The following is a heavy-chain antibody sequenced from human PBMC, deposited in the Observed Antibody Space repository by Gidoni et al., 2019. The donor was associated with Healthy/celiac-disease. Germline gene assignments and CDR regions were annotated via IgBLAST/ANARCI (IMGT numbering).Heavy chain of an antibody. D-gene: IGHD6-13*01. CDR3: ASSGAAAGPFDY. J-gene: IGHJ4*02. CDR1: GFPFSAYY. Sequence: QVQLVESGGGLVKPGGSLRLSCAASGFPFSAYYMSWIRQAPGKGLEWVSYISSSSSYTNYADSVKGRFTISRDNAKNSLYLQMNSLRAEDTAVYYCASSGAAAGPFDYWGQGTLVTVSS. V-gene: IGHV3-11*05. CDR2: ISSSSSYT.